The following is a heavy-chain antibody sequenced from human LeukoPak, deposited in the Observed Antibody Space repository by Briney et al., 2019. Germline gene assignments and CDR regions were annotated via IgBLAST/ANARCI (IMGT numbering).Heavy chain of an antibody. J-gene: IGHJ5*02. CDR3: ARLRTGDGGKRFDP. D-gene: IGHD4-17*01. Sequence: ASVKVSCKASGYTFTSYGISWVRQAPGQGLEWMGIINPSGGSTSYAQKFQGRVTMTRDTSTSTVYMELSSLRSEDTAVYYCARLRTGDGGKRFDPWGQGTLVTVSS. CDR1: GYTFTSYG. V-gene: IGHV1-46*01. CDR2: INPSGGST.